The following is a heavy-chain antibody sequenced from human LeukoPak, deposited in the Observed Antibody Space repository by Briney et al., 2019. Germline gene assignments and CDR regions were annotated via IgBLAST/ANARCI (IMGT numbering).Heavy chain of an antibody. D-gene: IGHD2-2*01. V-gene: IGHV4-34*01. CDR3: ARSPPPGATAYGVVDY. J-gene: IGHJ4*02. CDR1: F. CDR2: INHSVTT. Sequence: FWXXXRQPPXXXLXXXXXINHSVTTNYNPSLKSRVIISVDTSKNQFSLKLTSVTAADTAVYYCARSPPPGATAYGVVDYWGQGTLVTVSS.